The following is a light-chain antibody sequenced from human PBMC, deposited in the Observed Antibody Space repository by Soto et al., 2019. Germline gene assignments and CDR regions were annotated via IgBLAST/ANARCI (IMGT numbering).Light chain of an antibody. J-gene: IGLJ1*01. CDR2: DVR. V-gene: IGLV2-14*03. CDR1: SSDVGGYNY. CDR3: ISNTRSSTLA. Sequence: QSALTQPASVSGSPGQSITISCTGTSSDVGGYNYVSWYQHHPGQAPQLMIYDVRNRPSGVSNRFSGSKSGNTASLTISGLQAEGEADYYCISNTRSSTLAFGTGTKVTV.